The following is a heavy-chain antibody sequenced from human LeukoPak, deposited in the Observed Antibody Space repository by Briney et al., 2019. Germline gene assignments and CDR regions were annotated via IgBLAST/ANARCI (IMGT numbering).Heavy chain of an antibody. CDR1: GGSISSSSYY. CDR2: IYYSGST. D-gene: IGHD3-22*01. CDR3: ARDRYDSSGSFDH. J-gene: IGHJ4*02. Sequence: SETLSLTCTVSGGSISSSSYYWGWIRQPPGKGLEWIGSIYYSGSTYYNPSLKSRVTISVDTSKNQFSLKLSSVTAADTAVYYCARDRYDSSGSFDHWGQGTLVTVSS. V-gene: IGHV4-39*07.